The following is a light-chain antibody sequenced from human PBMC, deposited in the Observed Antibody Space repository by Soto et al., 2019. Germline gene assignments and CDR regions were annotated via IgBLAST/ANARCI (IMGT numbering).Light chain of an antibody. V-gene: IGKV3-20*01. J-gene: IGKJ5*01. CDR2: GAS. Sequence: IVLTQSPGTLSLSPGERATLSCRASQSVSSSDLAWYQQKPGQAPRLLIYGASSRATGIPDRFSGSGSGTDFTLTISRLEPEDFAVYYCQHYGSSLKTFGQGTRLEI. CDR3: QHYGSSLKT. CDR1: QSVSSSD.